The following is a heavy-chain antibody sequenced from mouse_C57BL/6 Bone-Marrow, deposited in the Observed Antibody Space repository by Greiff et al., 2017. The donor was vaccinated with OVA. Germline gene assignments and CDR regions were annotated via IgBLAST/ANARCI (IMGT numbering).Heavy chain of an antibody. D-gene: IGHD1-1*01. V-gene: IGHV1-64*01. CDR1: GYTFTSYW. J-gene: IGHJ2*01. Sequence: VQLQQPGAELVKPGASVKLSCKASGYTFTSYWMHWVKQRPGQGLEWIGMIHPNSGSTNYNEKFKSKATLTVDKSSSTAYMQLSSLTSEDSAVYYCARWDYYDSSYEWGQGTTLTVSS. CDR2: IHPNSGST. CDR3: ARWDYYDSSYE.